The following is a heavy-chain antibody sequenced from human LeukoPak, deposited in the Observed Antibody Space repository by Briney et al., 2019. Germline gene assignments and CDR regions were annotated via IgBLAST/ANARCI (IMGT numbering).Heavy chain of an antibody. Sequence: SETLSLTCAVYGGSFSGYYWSWIRQPPGKGLEWIGEINHSGSTNYNPSLKSRVTISVDTSKNQFSLKLSSVTAADTAVYYCARTSRWRWFDHWGQGTLVTVSS. CDR1: GGSFSGYY. CDR3: ARTSRWRWFDH. CDR2: INHSGST. V-gene: IGHV4-34*01. J-gene: IGHJ5*02. D-gene: IGHD4-23*01.